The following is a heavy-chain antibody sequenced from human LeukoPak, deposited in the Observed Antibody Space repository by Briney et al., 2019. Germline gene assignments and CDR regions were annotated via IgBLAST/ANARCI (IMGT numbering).Heavy chain of an antibody. J-gene: IGHJ4*02. CDR1: GYTFTNYG. Sequence: ASVKVSCKASGYTFTNYGISWVRQAPGQGLEWMGWISAYNGNTDYAQKLQGRVTMTTDTSTGTAYMELRSLSSDDTAVYYCARDRGGSYYVPRYWGQGTLVTVSS. D-gene: IGHD1-26*01. CDR3: ARDRGGSYYVPRY. CDR2: ISAYNGNT. V-gene: IGHV1-18*01.